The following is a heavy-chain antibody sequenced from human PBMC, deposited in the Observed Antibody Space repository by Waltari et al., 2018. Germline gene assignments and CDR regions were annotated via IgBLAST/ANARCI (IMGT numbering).Heavy chain of an antibody. D-gene: IGHD5-18*01. J-gene: IGHJ4*02. CDR2: IYSGGST. V-gene: IGHV3-23*03. CDR3: AKAHRRRGYSYGYYFDY. CDR1: GFTFSSYA. Sequence: EVQLLESGGGLVQPGGSLRLSCAASGFTFSSYAMSWVRQAPGKGLEWVSVIYSGGSTYYADSVKGRFTISRDNSKNTLYLQMNSRRAEDTAVYYCAKAHRRRGYSYGYYFDYWGQGTLVTVSS.